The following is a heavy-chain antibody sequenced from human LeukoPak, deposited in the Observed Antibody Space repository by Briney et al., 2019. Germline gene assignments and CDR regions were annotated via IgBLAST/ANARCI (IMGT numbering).Heavy chain of an antibody. Sequence: GGSLRLSCAASGFTFSSYWMTWVRQAPGKGLEWVANIKYDGSEKDYMDSVKGRFTISRDNAKNSLYRQMNSLRAEDTAVYYCARDIEAAGLFLDYWGQGTLVTVSS. CDR1: GFTFSSYW. CDR2: IKYDGSEK. V-gene: IGHV3-7*01. D-gene: IGHD6-13*01. J-gene: IGHJ4*02. CDR3: ARDIEAAGLFLDY.